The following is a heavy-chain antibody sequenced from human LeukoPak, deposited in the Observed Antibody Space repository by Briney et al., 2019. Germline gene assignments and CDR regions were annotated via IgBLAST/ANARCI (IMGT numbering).Heavy chain of an antibody. Sequence: ASVKVSCKASGYTFTSYYMHWVRQAPGQGLEWMGWINPNSGGTNYAQKFQGRVTMTRDTSISTAYMELSRLRSDDTAVYYCARSPLYSSSFDYWGQGTLVTVSS. CDR2: INPNSGGT. CDR1: GYTFTSYY. V-gene: IGHV1-2*02. CDR3: ARSPLYSSSFDY. J-gene: IGHJ4*02. D-gene: IGHD6-6*01.